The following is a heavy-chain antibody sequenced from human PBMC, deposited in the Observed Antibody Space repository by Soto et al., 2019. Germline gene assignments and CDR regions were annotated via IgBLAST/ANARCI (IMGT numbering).Heavy chain of an antibody. CDR1: GDSIATDRW. D-gene: IGHD6-25*01. J-gene: IGHJ4*02. V-gene: IGHV4-4*02. Sequence: QVQLRESGPGLGMPSGTLSLTCVVSGDSIATDRWWGWVRQPPGKGLEWIAEIYYGGIRINNPSLKGRVTISVDRSKNQFSLTVASVAAEDTAVYYCAGTPHSSDYHRGYYLESWGQGILVTVSS. CDR2: IYYGGIR. CDR3: AGTPHSSDYHRGYYLES.